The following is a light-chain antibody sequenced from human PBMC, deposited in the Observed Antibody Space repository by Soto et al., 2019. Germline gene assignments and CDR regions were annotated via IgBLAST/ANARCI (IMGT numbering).Light chain of an antibody. CDR1: QGISSY. CDR2: AAS. Sequence: IKMTQSASSLSASVGDRVTITCRASQGISSYLAWYQQKPGKAPTLLIYAASNLQSGVPSRFRGSRSGTEFTLTVSSLQPEDFATYYCLQDHDDSWTFGQGTKVDI. J-gene: IGKJ1*01. V-gene: IGKV1-6*01. CDR3: LQDHDDSWT.